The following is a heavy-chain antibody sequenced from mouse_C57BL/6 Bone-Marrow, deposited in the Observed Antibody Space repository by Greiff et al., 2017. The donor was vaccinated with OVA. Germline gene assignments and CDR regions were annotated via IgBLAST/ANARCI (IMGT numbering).Heavy chain of an antibody. Sequence: QVQLKQSGAELARPGASVKLSCKASGYTFTSYGISWVKQRTGQGLEWIGEIYPRSGNTYYNEKFKGKATLTVDTSSSTAYMQLSSLTSEDSAVYYCARSSYYSNLYAMDYWGQGTSVTVSS. D-gene: IGHD2-5*01. V-gene: IGHV1-81*01. CDR1: GYTFTSYG. CDR2: IYPRSGNT. CDR3: ARSSYYSNLYAMDY. J-gene: IGHJ4*01.